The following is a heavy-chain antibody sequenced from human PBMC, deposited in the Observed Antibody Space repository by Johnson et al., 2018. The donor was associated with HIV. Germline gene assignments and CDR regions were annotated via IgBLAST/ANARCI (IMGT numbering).Heavy chain of an antibody. D-gene: IGHD2-8*02. J-gene: IGHJ3*02. CDR3: ARDLVGSPRAFDI. CDR1: GFTFSTYD. V-gene: IGHV3-20*04. Sequence: EVLLLESGGGVVQPGRSLRLSCAASGFTFSTYDMAWVRQAPGKGLEWVSGINWNGGRTGHADYVKGRFTISRDNSKNTLYLQMHSLRVEDTASYYCARDLVGSPRAFDIWGQGTMVTISS. CDR2: INWNGGRT.